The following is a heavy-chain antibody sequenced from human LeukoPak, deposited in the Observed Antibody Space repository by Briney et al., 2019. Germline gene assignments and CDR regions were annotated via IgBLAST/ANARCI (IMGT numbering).Heavy chain of an antibody. V-gene: IGHV3-30*18. D-gene: IGHD3-10*01. CDR2: TAHDGTNK. CDR1: GFTFSSSG. Sequence: PGRSLRLSCAASGFTFSSSGMHWVRQAPGKGLEWVAVTAHDGTNKYYGDSVEGRFTISRDNSKNMLYLQMNSLRAEDTAVYYCAKAVDYYGSGDWYFDLGPWHPGHCLL. CDR3: AKAVDYYGSGDWYFDL. J-gene: IGHJ2*01.